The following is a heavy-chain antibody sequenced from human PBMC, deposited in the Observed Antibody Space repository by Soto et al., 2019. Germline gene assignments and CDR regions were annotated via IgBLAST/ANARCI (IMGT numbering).Heavy chain of an antibody. D-gene: IGHD6-6*01. CDR1: GYTFTSYG. J-gene: IGHJ5*02. Sequence: ASVKVSCKASGYTFTSYGISWVRQAPGQGLEWMGWISAYNGNTNYAQKLQGRVTMTTDKSTSTAYMELSSLRSEDTAVYYCARDPRPSSIAALIRLNWFDPWGQGTLVTVSS. CDR2: ISAYNGNT. V-gene: IGHV1-18*01. CDR3: ARDPRPSSIAALIRLNWFDP.